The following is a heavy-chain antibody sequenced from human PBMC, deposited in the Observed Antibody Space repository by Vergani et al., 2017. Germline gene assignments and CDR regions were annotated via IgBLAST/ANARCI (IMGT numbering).Heavy chain of an antibody. V-gene: IGHV4-39*01. D-gene: IGHD6-19*01. Sequence: QLQLQDSGPGLLKPSETLSLTCSVSGTSISGSSDYWGWIRQPPGKGLEWIGSIFYTGTSYYNPSLESRATNSVDTSKNQFSLNLTSVTAADTAVYYCTRHGRSGWAGYFQHWGQGTLVTASS. CDR1: GTSISGSSDY. CDR2: IFYTGTS. CDR3: TRHGRSGWAGYFQH. J-gene: IGHJ1*01.